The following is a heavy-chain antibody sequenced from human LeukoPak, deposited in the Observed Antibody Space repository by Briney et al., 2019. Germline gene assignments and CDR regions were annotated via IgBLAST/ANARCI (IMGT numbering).Heavy chain of an antibody. Sequence: PGGSLRLSCAVSGFTLSSYSMNWVRQAPGKGLEWVSSISSSSSYIYYADSVKGRFTISRDNAKNSLYLQMNSLRAEDTAVYYCARDLLHCSSTSCYLHYMDVWGKGTTVTVSS. V-gene: IGHV3-21*01. CDR2: ISSSSSYI. D-gene: IGHD2-2*01. CDR3: ARDLLHCSSTSCYLHYMDV. J-gene: IGHJ6*03. CDR1: GFTLSSYS.